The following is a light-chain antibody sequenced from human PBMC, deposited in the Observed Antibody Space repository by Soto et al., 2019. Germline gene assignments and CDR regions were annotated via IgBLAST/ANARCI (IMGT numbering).Light chain of an antibody. J-gene: IGKJ3*01. CDR1: QGISTW. Sequence: DIQMTQSPSFVSASVGDRVTIACRASQGISTWVVWYQQKPGAVPKLLIHSSSNLQSGVPSRFSGSGSGTDFTLTISSLQPEDFATYYCQQANSFPLTVGPGTKVDSK. CDR2: SSS. CDR3: QQANSFPLT. V-gene: IGKV1-12*01.